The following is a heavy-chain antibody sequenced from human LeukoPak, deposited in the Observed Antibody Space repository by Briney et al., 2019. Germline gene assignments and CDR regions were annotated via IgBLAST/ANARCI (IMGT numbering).Heavy chain of an antibody. V-gene: IGHV1-69*01. J-gene: IGHJ6*02. Sequence: KVSCKASGGTFSSYAISWVRQAPGQGLEWMGGIIPIFGTANYAQKFQGRVTITADESTSTAYMELSSLRSEDTAVYYCAVNSGPPSENYYYYYGMDVWGQGTTVTVSS. CDR1: GGTFSSYA. D-gene: IGHD5-12*01. CDR3: AVNSGPPSENYYYYYGMDV. CDR2: IIPIFGTA.